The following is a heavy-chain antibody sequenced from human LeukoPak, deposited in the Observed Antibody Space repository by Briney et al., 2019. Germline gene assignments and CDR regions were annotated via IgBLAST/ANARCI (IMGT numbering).Heavy chain of an antibody. CDR3: ARDGGDAFDI. V-gene: IGHV4-34*01. CDR1: GGSFSGYY. CDR2: INHSGST. Sequence: SETLSHTCAVYGGSFSGYYWSWIRQPPGKGLEWIGEINHSGSTNYNPSLKSRVTISVDTSKNQFSLKLSSVTAADTAVYYCARDGGDAFDIWGQGTMATVSS. J-gene: IGHJ3*02. D-gene: IGHD6-25*01.